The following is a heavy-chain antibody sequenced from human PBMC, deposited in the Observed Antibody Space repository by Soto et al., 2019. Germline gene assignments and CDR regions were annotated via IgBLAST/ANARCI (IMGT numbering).Heavy chain of an antibody. D-gene: IGHD3-22*01. CDR3: SRRGDDSIVYQNWFDH. V-gene: IGHV2-5*02. J-gene: IGHJ5*02. CDR2: IYWDDDK. CDR1: GFSLSTSGVG. Sequence: ITLKESGPTLVKPTQTLTLTCTFSGFSLSTSGVGVGWIRQPPGKALERLALIYWDDDKRYSPSLKSKITHPKDTSKNQVVLTMAIKHPVDTATYCCSRRGDDSIVYQNWFDHWGQVPLVTASS.